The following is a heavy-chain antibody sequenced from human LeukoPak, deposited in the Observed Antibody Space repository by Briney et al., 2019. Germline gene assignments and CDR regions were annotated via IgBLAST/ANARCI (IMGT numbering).Heavy chain of an antibody. CDR2: INPNSGGT. CDR1: GYTFTGYY. V-gene: IGHV1-2*02. CDR3: ARVRRYSSGWYGFPRAFDY. Sequence: ASVKASCKASGYTFTGYYMHWVRQAPGQGLEWMGWINPNSGGTNYAQKFQGRVTMTRDTSISTAYMELSRLRSDDTAVYYCARVRRYSSGWYGFPRAFDYWGQGTLVTVSS. J-gene: IGHJ4*02. D-gene: IGHD6-19*01.